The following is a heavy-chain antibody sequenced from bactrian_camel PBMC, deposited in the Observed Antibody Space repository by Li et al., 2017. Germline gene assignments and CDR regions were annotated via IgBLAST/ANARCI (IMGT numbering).Heavy chain of an antibody. CDR1: GSTVSTVS. CDR2: IDADGET. D-gene: IGHD2*01. V-gene: IGHV3S9*01. J-gene: IGHJ4*01. Sequence: HVQLVESGGGSVQAGGSLRLSCVASGSTVSTVSMGWIRQVSGQEREGVASIDADGETSYVDSVKGRFTVSRDNGKNSVYLQMDSLKLEDTAMYYCAADFGPYCSGPYLARRANFEGQGTQVTVS.